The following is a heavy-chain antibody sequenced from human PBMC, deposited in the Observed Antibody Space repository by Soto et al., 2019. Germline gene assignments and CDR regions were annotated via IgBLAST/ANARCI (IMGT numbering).Heavy chain of an antibody. D-gene: IGHD2-2*01. Sequence: SETLSLTCSVSGYSISRSSYNLGWIRQSPGEGLEWIASITNNGGTQYNPSLKSRVTIFVDTSKNEFSLKVTSVTAADTGVYFCASRYAPSEFDHWGQGSLVTVSS. CDR3: ASRYAPSEFDH. CDR2: ITNNGGT. V-gene: IGHV4-39*01. J-gene: IGHJ4*02. CDR1: GYSISRSSYN.